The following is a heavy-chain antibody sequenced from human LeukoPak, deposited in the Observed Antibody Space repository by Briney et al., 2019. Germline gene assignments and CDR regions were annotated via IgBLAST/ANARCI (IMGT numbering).Heavy chain of an antibody. CDR2: TSSSDSGK. CDR1: GFTLSSYA. D-gene: IGHD1-26*01. CDR3: ARVKGEGAHFDY. V-gene: IGHV3-23*01. J-gene: IGHJ4*02. Sequence: GGSLRLSCVVSGFTLSSYATSWVRQAPGKGLEWVAATSSSDSGKYHADSVRGRFTISRDNSKNTVYLQMNSLRAEDTAFYHCARVKGEGAHFDYWGQGTLVTVSS.